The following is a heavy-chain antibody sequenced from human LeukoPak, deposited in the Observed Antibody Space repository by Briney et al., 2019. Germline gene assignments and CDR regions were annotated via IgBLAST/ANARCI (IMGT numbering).Heavy chain of an antibody. V-gene: IGHV3-30*03. CDR1: GFTFSSYG. CDR2: ISYDGSNK. Sequence: GGSLRLFCAASGFTFSSYGMHWVRQAPGKGLEWVAVISYDGSNKYYADSVKGRFTISRDNAENSLYLQMNSLRVEDTAVYYCARAPTVLVGYCSSSSCQADYWGQGTLVTVSS. J-gene: IGHJ4*02. CDR3: ARAPTVLVGYCSSSSCQADY. D-gene: IGHD2-2*01.